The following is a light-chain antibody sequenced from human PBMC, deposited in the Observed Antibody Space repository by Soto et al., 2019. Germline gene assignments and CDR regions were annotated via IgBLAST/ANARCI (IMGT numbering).Light chain of an antibody. CDR2: GNS. CDR3: QSYDSSLSSYV. J-gene: IGLJ1*01. Sequence: QSVLTQPPSVSGAPGQRVTISCTGSSSNIGAGYDVHWYQQLPGRAPKVLIYGNSNRPSGVPDRCSGSKSGTSDSLAITGLQAEDEADYYCQSYDSSLSSYVFGTGTKLTVL. CDR1: SSNIGAGYD. V-gene: IGLV1-40*01.